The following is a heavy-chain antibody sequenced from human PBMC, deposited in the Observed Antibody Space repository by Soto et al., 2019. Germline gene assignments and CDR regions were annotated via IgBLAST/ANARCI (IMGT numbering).Heavy chain of an antibody. D-gene: IGHD2-2*01. J-gene: IGHJ4*02. Sequence: QVQLVQSGAEVKKPGSSVKVSCKASGGTFSSYAISWVRQAPGQGLEWMGGIIPIFGTANYAQKFQGRVKITADESKSTAYMELSSLPSEDTAVYYCASGAGGVPADFPSYWCQGTLVTVSS. CDR2: IIPIFGTA. CDR3: ASGAGGVPADFPSY. V-gene: IGHV1-69*12. CDR1: GGTFSSYA.